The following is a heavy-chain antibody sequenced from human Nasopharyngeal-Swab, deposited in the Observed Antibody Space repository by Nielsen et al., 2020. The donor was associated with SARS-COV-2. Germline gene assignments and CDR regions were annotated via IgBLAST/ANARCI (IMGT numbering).Heavy chain of an antibody. CDR2: IYTSGST. D-gene: IGHD5-18*01. CDR3: ARVGDTAVLPASY. J-gene: IGHJ4*02. CDR1: GGSISSYY. Sequence: SETLSLTCTVSGGSISSYYWSWIRQPAGKGLEWIGRIYTSGSTNYNPSLKSRVTMSVDTSTHQFSLKLTSVTAADTAVYYCARVGDTAVLPASYWGQGTLVTVSS. V-gene: IGHV4-4*07.